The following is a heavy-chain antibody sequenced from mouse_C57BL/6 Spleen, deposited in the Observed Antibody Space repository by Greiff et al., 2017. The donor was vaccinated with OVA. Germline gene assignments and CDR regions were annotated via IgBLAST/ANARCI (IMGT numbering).Heavy chain of an antibody. D-gene: IGHD2-4*01. CDR1: GYTFTSYW. Sequence: QVQLQQPGAEPVKPGASVKLSCKASGYTFTSYWMHWVKQRPGQGLEWIGMIHPNSGSTNYNEKFKSKATLTVDKSSSTAYMQLSSLTSEDSAVYYCARWDYDYDRFAYWGQGTLVTVSA. CDR2: IHPNSGST. V-gene: IGHV1-64*01. J-gene: IGHJ3*01. CDR3: ARWDYDYDRFAY.